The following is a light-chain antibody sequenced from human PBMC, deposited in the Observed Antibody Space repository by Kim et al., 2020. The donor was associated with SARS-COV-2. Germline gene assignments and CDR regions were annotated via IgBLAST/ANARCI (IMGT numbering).Light chain of an antibody. CDR3: QKYDSVPWT. CDR1: QDIRNH. Sequence: ASVGDRVTITCRASQDIRNHLAWYQQRPGKVPKLLIYAASALHSGVPSRFGGSGSGTDFTLTITSLQPEDAATYYCQKYDSVPWTFGPGTRVEIK. J-gene: IGKJ1*01. V-gene: IGKV1-27*01. CDR2: AAS.